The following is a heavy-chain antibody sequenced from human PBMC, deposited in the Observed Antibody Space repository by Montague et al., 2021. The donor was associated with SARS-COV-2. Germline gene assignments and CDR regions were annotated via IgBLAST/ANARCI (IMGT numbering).Heavy chain of an antibody. CDR2: IYYSGST. CDR1: GGSISSSSYY. CDR3: ARQGCELLRKGVYYYYGMDV. D-gene: IGHD1-26*01. V-gene: IGHV4-39*01. J-gene: IGHJ6*02. Sequence: SETLSLTCTVSGGSISSSSYYWGWIRQPPGKGLEWIGSIYYSGSTYYNPSLKSRVTISVDTSKNQFSLKLSSVTAADTAVYYCARQGCELLRKGVYYYYGMDVWGQGTTVTVSS.